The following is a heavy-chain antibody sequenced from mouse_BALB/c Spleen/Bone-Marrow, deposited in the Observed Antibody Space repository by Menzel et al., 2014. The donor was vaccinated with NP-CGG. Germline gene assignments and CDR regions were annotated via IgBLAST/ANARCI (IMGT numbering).Heavy chain of an antibody. CDR2: INPYNGGT. D-gene: IGHD1-2*01. CDR3: ERQGHYYGYSYAMDY. V-gene: IGHV1-18*01. Sequence: EVQLVESGPELVKPGASMKLSCKASGYSFTGYTMNWVHQSPGKNLEWIGLINPYNGGTNYNQKFKGRATLTVDKSSSTAYMELLSLTSEESAVYYCERQGHYYGYSYAMDYWGQGTSVTVSS. CDR1: GYSFTGYT. J-gene: IGHJ4*01.